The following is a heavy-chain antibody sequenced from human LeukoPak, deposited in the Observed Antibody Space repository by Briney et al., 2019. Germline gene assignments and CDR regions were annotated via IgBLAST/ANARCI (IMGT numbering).Heavy chain of an antibody. CDR2: MSPNSGDT. CDR1: GFTFTSYD. V-gene: IGHV1-8*01. D-gene: IGHD7-27*01. Sequence: ASVKVSCKASGFTFTSYDINWVRQATGQRPEWMGWMSPNSGDTGYAQKFQDRVTMTRNTSISTAYMELSSLRSDDTAVYYCARGPPNWGYDYWGPGTLVTVSS. CDR3: ARGPPNWGYDY. J-gene: IGHJ4*02.